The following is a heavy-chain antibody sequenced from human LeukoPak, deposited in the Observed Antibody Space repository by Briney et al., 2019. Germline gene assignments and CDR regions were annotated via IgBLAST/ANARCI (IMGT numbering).Heavy chain of an antibody. Sequence: SETLSLTCAVSIDSTNGNYWSWVRQSPGKGLEWIGEVHRSGSTNYKPSLKRRVTISIDRSKDQISLDLTSVTAADTAVYYCARELLNAPTPGAYWGQGILVTVSS. CDR2: VHRSGST. CDR3: ARELLNAPTPGAY. D-gene: IGHD2-21*01. V-gene: IGHV4-4*02. CDR1: IDSTNGNY. J-gene: IGHJ4*02.